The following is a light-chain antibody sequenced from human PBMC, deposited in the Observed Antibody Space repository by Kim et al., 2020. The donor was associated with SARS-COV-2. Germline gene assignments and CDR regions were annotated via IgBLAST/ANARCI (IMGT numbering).Light chain of an antibody. CDR3: CSYAVNYALV. Sequence: QSVTNSCTGTSSDVSGYDKVSWYQKHPGKAPKLMIFDVSQRPSGVPDRCSGSKSGNSASLTISGLQTEDEADYYCCSYAVNYALVFGGGTKVTVL. J-gene: IGLJ2*01. CDR2: DVS. CDR1: SSDVSGYDK. V-gene: IGLV2-11*03.